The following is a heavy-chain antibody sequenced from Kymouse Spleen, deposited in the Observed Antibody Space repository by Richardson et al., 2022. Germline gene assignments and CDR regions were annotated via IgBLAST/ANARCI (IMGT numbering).Heavy chain of an antibody. CDR2: ISSNGGST. D-gene: IGHD6-19*01. Sequence: EVQLVESGEGLVQPGGSLRLSCAASGFTFSSYAMHWVRQAPGKGLEYVSAISSNGGSTYYADSVKGRFTISRDNSKNTLYLQMGSLRAEDMAVYYCARARV*QWLVL*LLGPGNPGHRLL. J-gene: IGHJ4*02. CDR3: ARARV*QWLVL*L. V-gene: IGHV3-64*02. CDR1: GFTFSSYA.